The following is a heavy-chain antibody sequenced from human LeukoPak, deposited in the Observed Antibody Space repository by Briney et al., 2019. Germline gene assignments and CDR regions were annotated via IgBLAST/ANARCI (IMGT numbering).Heavy chain of an antibody. V-gene: IGHV3-7*01. J-gene: IGHJ4*02. CDR2: IKPDGGEK. CDR1: GFTFSTYW. D-gene: IGHD1-26*01. CDR3: AKGGHLDD. Sequence: PGGSLRLSCVASGFTFSTYWMSWARQAPGKGLEWVANIKPDGGEKNYVDSMKGRFTISRDNAQNSLYLQMNSLRAEDTAVYYCAKGGHLDDWGQGALVTVSS.